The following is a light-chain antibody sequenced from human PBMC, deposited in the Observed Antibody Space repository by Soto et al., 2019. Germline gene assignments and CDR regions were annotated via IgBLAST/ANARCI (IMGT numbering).Light chain of an antibody. Sequence: EIVLTQSPDTLSLSPGERATLSCRASHSVSSTYLAWYQQKPGQTPRLLIYGASSRAAGIPDRFSGSGSGTDFTLTISRLEPEDFAVYYCHQYGDSPPWTFGQGTKVDIK. CDR1: HSVSSTY. CDR3: HQYGDSPPWT. CDR2: GAS. J-gene: IGKJ1*01. V-gene: IGKV3-20*01.